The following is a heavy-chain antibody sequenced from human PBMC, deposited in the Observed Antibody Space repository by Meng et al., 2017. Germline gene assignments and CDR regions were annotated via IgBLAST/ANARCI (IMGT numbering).Heavy chain of an antibody. V-gene: IGHV4-38-2*01. J-gene: IGHJ4*02. CDR3: ARNDYGDYRIDY. D-gene: IGHD4-17*01. CDR1: GYSISSGYY. CDR2: IYHSGST. Sequence: SETLSLTCAVSGYSISSGYYWGWIRQPPGKGREWIGSIYHSGSTYYNPSLKSRVTISVDTSKNQFSLKLSSVTAADTAVYYCARNDYGDYRIDYWGQGTLVTVSS.